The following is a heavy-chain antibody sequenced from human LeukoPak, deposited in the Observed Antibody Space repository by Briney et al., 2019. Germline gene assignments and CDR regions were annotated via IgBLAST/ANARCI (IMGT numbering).Heavy chain of an antibody. CDR1: GGSFRGYY. CDR3: ARANTAFGESWFDP. J-gene: IGHJ5*02. Sequence: PSETLSLTCAVYGGSFRGYYWSWIRQPPGKGLEWIGEINHSGSTNYNPSLKSRVTISVDTSKNQFSLKLSSVTAADTAVYYCARANTAFGESWFDPWGQGTLVTVSS. D-gene: IGHD3-10*01. V-gene: IGHV4-34*01. CDR2: INHSGST.